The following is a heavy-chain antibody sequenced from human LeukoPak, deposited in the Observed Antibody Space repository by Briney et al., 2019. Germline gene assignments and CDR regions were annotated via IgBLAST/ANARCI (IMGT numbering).Heavy chain of an antibody. J-gene: IGHJ4*02. D-gene: IGHD2/OR15-2a*01. V-gene: IGHV3-23*01. Sequence: PGGSLRLSCAASGFTFSSYAMSWVRQAPGKGLEWVSAISGSDGGTYYADSVKGRFTISRDNSKNTLYLQMNSLRAEDTAVYFCARGGLSIMGYWGQGTLVTVSS. CDR2: ISGSDGGT. CDR1: GFTFSSYA. CDR3: ARGGLSIMGY.